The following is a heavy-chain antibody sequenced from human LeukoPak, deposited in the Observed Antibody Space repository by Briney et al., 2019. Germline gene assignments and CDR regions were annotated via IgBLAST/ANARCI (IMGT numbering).Heavy chain of an antibody. CDR2: IYHSGST. J-gene: IGHJ4*02. CDR3: ARGGWQPLS. D-gene: IGHD4-23*01. V-gene: IGHV4-30-2*01. Sequence: PSETLSLTCTVSGGSISSGGYYWSWIRQPPGKGLKWIGYIYHSGSTYYNPSLKSRVTISVDRSKNQFSLKLSSVTAADTAVYYCARGGWQPLSWGQGTLVTVSS. CDR1: GGSISSGGYY.